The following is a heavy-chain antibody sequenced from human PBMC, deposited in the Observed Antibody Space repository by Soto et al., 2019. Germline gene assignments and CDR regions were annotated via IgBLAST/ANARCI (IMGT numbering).Heavy chain of an antibody. CDR1: GCTFSSLW. CDR2: KKEDGSEK. J-gene: IGHJ6*03. V-gene: IGHV3-7*01. Sequence: GGSMRLSCIGTGCTFSSLWMSWVRQATGKGLEWVANKKEDGSEKYYVNSVKGRFTISRDDAKNSLYLQMNSLRVEDSAVYYCARKTGLAMTLHYYYYMDVWGKGTTVTVSS. D-gene: IGHD3-9*01. CDR3: ARKTGLAMTLHYYYYMDV.